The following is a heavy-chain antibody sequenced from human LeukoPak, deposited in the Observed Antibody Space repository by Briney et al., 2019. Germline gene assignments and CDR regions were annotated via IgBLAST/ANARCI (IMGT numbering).Heavy chain of an antibody. CDR3: ATLSTSYFDSSGYYSTFLDS. D-gene: IGHD3-22*01. CDR1: GYTLTELP. V-gene: IGHV1-24*01. Sequence: GASVTVSCTVSGYTLTELPIHWVRRAPGKGLEWMGGFDPEDGETIYAQKFQGRVTMTEDTSTDTAYMELSTLRSEDTAVYCCATLSTSYFDSSGYYSTFLDSWGQGTLVTVSS. J-gene: IGHJ4*02. CDR2: FDPEDGET.